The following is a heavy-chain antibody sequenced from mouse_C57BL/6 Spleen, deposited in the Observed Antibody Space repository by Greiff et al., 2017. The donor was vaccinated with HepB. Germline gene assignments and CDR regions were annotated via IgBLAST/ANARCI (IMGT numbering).Heavy chain of an antibody. D-gene: IGHD2-3*01. CDR2: IYPGSGST. CDR1: GYTFTSYW. CDR3: ARGGYYVPYYFDD. V-gene: IGHV1-55*01. Sequence: VQLQQPGAELVKPGASVKMSCKASGYTFTSYWITWVKQRPGQGLEWIGDIYPGSGSTNYNEKFKSKATLTVDTSSSTAYLQLSSLTSEDSADYCCARGGYYVPYYFDDWGQGTTLTVSS. J-gene: IGHJ2*01.